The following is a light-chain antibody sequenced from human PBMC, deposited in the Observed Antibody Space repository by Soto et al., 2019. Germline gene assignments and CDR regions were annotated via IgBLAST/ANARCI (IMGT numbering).Light chain of an antibody. J-gene: IGLJ1*01. CDR1: NSDVGSYNH. CDR2: EVG. CDR3: SSYTTSSTYV. V-gene: IGLV2-18*02. Sequence: QSALTQPPSVSGSPGQSVTISCTGTNSDVGSYNHVSWYQQPPGAAPKLMIYEVGNRPSGVPDRFSGSKSGNTASLTISGLQADDEADYYCSSYTTSSTYVFGTGTKLTVL.